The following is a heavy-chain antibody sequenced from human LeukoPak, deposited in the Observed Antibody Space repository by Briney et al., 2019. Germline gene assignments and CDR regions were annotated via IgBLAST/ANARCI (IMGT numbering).Heavy chain of an antibody. V-gene: IGHV1-69*05. Sequence: SVKVSRKASGGTFSSYAISWVRQAPGQGLEWMGRIIPIFGTANYVQKFQGRVTITTDESTSTAYMELSSLRSEDTAVYYCARNRRVIREKYYYYYYYMDVWGKGTTVTVSS. J-gene: IGHJ6*03. CDR2: IIPIFGTA. CDR3: ARNRRVIREKYYYYYYYMDV. D-gene: IGHD2-21*01. CDR1: GGTFSSYA.